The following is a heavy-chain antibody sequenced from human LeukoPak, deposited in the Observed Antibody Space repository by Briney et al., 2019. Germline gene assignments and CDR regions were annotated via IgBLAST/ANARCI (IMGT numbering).Heavy chain of an antibody. D-gene: IGHD2-2*01. CDR1: GYTFTGYY. J-gene: IGHJ3*02. V-gene: IGHV1-2*02. Sequence: ASVKVSCKASGYTFTGYYMHWVRQAPGQGLEWMGWINPNSGGTNYAQKFQGRVTMTRDTSISTAYMELSRLRSDDTAVYYCARSRGEYCSSTSSRLGAFDIWGQGTMVTVSS. CDR2: INPNSGGT. CDR3: ARSRGEYCSSTSSRLGAFDI.